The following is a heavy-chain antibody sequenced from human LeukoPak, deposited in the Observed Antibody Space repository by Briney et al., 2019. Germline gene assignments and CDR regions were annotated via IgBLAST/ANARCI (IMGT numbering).Heavy chain of an antibody. CDR1: GGTFSSYA. Sequence: ASVKVSCKASGGTFSSYAISWVRQAPGQGLEWMGGIIPIFGTANYAQKFQGRVTITADESTSTAYMELSSLRSEDTAVYYCATMKYCSSTSCYGGAYGYWGQGTLVTVSS. CDR3: ATMKYCSSTSCYGGAYGY. D-gene: IGHD2-2*01. V-gene: IGHV1-69*13. J-gene: IGHJ4*02. CDR2: IIPIFGTA.